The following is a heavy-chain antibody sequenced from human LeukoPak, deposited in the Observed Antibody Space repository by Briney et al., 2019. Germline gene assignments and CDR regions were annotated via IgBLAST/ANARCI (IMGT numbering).Heavy chain of an antibody. J-gene: IGHJ6*03. CDR3: AKDQYSSSWYRYLSYYYYYMDV. V-gene: IGHV3-23*01. CDR1: GFTLSSYA. CDR2: ISVSGNT. Sequence: GGSLRLSCAASGFTLSSYAMSWVRQAPGKGLEWVSAISVSGNTYHADSVKGRFTISRDNSKNTLYLQMNSLRAEDTAVYYCAKDQYSSSWYRYLSYYYYYMDVWGKGTTVTISS. D-gene: IGHD6-13*01.